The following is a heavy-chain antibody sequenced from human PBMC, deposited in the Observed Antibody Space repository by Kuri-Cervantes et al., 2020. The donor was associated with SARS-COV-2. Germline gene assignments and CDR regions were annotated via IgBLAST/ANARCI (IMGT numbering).Heavy chain of an antibody. V-gene: IGHV3-21*04. CDR2: ISSSSSYI. J-gene: IGHJ4*02. CDR1: GFTVSSNY. D-gene: IGHD2-21*01. CDR3: AKGQRPYCGGDCYRFDY. Sequence: GGSLRLSCAASGFTVSSNYMSWVRQAPGKGLEWVSSISSSSSYIYYADSVKGRFAISRDNAKNSLYLQMNSLRTEDTALYYCAKGQRPYCGGDCYRFDYWGQGTLVTVSS.